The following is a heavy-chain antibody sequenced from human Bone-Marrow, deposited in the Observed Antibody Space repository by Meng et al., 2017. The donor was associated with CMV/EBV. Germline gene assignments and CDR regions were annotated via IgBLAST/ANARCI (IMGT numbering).Heavy chain of an antibody. CDR3: TTPAAFVVVEIDY. Sequence: GESLKISCAASGFTFSEAWMSWVRQAPGKGLEWVGRIKSKADGGTTEYAASVKGRFTISRDDSKSIAYLQMNSLKTEDTAVYYCTTPAAFVVVEIDYWGQGTLVTVSS. CDR1: GFTFSEAW. D-gene: IGHD2-21*01. V-gene: IGHV3-15*01. CDR2: IKSKADGGTT. J-gene: IGHJ4*02.